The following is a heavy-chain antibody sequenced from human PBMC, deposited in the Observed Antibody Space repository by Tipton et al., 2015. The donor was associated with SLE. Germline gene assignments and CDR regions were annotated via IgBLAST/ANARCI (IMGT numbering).Heavy chain of an antibody. D-gene: IGHD2-15*01. Sequence: SLRLSCAASGFTFSSYAMYWVRQAPGKGLEWVAAISYDGSNKYYADSVKGRFTISRDNSKNTLYLQMNSLRAEDTAVYYCAKPLVSGYCSGGSCFSWDHWGQGSLVTVSS. J-gene: IGHJ4*02. CDR3: AKPLVSGYCSGGSCFSWDH. CDR1: GFTFSSYA. CDR2: ISYDGSNK. V-gene: IGHV3-30-3*02.